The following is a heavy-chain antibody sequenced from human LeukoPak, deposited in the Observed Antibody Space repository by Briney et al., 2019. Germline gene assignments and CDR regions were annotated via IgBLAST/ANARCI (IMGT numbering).Heavy chain of an antibody. J-gene: IGHJ4*02. Sequence: ASVKVSCKASGYTFTSYGISWVRQAPGQGLEWMGGIIPIFGTANYAQKFQGRVTITTDESTSTAYMELSSLRSEDTAVYYCARPSGYCSSTSCYAKFDYWGQGTLVTVSS. CDR1: GYTFTSYG. CDR2: IIPIFGTA. V-gene: IGHV1-69*05. D-gene: IGHD2-2*01. CDR3: ARPSGYCSSTSCYAKFDY.